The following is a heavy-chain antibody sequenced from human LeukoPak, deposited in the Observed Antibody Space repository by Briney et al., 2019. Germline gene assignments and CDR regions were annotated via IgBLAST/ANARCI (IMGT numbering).Heavy chain of an antibody. V-gene: IGHV3-23*01. D-gene: IGHD3-3*01. J-gene: IGHJ6*03. CDR1: GFTFSSYA. Sequence: GGSLRLSCAASGFTFSSYAMNWVRQAPGKGLVWVSAISGSGGSTYYADSVKGRFTISRDNSKNTLYLQMNSLRAEDTAVYYCAKGRAIFGVADYYYMDVWGKGTTVTVSS. CDR2: ISGSGGST. CDR3: AKGRAIFGVADYYYMDV.